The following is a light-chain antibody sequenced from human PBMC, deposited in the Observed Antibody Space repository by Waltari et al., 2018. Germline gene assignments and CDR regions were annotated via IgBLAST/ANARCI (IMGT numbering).Light chain of an antibody. Sequence: QSALTQPASVSGSPGQSITISCTGSSRAVGSSNLVPWYQQHPGKAPKLMIYEVSKRPSGVSNRFSGSKSGNTASLTISGLQAEDEADYYCCSYAGSSIFYVFGTGTKVTVL. J-gene: IGLJ1*01. CDR3: CSYAGSSIFYV. CDR2: EVS. V-gene: IGLV2-23*02. CDR1: SRAVGSSNL.